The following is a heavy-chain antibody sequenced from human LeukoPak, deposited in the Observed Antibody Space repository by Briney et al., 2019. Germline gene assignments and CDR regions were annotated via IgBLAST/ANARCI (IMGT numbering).Heavy chain of an antibody. D-gene: IGHD4-17*01. CDR2: IKQDGSEK. J-gene: IGHJ4*02. Sequence: GGSLRLSCAASGFTFSSYDMSWVRQAPGKGLEWVANIKQDGSEKYYVDSVKGRFTISRDNAKNSLYLQMNSLRAEDTAVYYCARVPYGDYAGYFDYWGQGTLVTVSS. V-gene: IGHV3-7*01. CDR1: GFTFSSYD. CDR3: ARVPYGDYAGYFDY.